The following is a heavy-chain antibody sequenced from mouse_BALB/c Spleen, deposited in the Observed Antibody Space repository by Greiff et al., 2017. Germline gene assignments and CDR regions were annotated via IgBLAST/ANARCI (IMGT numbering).Heavy chain of an antibody. J-gene: IGHJ2*01. V-gene: IGHV1-7*01. Sequence: QVQLKQSGAELAKPGASVKMSCKASGYTFTSYWMHWVKKRPGQGLEWIGYINPSTGYTEYNQKFKDKATLTADKSSSTAYMQLSSLTSEDSAVYYCARDGNYYFDYWGQGTTLTVSS. CDR2: INPSTGYT. D-gene: IGHD2-1*01. CDR3: ARDGNYYFDY. CDR1: GYTFTSYW.